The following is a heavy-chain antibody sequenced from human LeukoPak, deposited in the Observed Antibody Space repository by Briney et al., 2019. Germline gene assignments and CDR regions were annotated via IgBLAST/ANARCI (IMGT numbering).Heavy chain of an antibody. V-gene: IGHV4-59*11. CDR2: IYYSGST. CDR1: GGSISSHY. CDR3: ARYSYGSFDY. Sequence: SETLSLTCTVSGGSISSHYWSWIRQPPGKGLEWIGYIYYSGSTTYNPSLKSRVTISVDTSKNQFSLKLSSVTAADTAVFYCARYSYGSFDYWGEGTL. J-gene: IGHJ4*02. D-gene: IGHD5-18*01.